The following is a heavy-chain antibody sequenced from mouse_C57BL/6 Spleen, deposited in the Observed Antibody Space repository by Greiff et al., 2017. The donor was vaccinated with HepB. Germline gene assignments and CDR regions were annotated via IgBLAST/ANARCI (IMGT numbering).Heavy chain of an antibody. CDR3: ARDSNYGDYYAMDY. D-gene: IGHD2-5*01. V-gene: IGHV3-8*01. CDR1: GYSITSDY. CDR2: ISYSGST. J-gene: IGHJ4*01. Sequence: EVQLQESGPGLAKPSQTLSLTCSVPGYSITSDYWNWLRKFPGNKLEYMGYISYSGSTYYNPSLKSRISITRDTSKNQYYLQLNSVTTEDTATYYCARDSNYGDYYAMDYWGQGTSVTVSS.